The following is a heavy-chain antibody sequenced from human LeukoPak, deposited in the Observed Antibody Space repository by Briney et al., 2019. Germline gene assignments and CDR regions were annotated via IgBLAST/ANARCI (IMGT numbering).Heavy chain of an antibody. CDR2: IYPGDSDT. J-gene: IGHJ4*02. D-gene: IGHD3-3*01. CDR3: ARLGPNPITIFGVVNPNSYYFDY. Sequence: GESLKISCRGSGYSFTSYWIAWVRQMPGKGLEWLGSIYPGDSDTRYSPSFQGQVTISADKSISTAYLQWSSLKASDTAMYYCARLGPNPITIFGVVNPNSYYFDYWGQGTLVTVSS. V-gene: IGHV5-51*01. CDR1: GYSFTSYW.